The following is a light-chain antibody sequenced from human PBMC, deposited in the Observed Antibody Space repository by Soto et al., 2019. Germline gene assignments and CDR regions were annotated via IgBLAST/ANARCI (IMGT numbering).Light chain of an antibody. J-gene: IGLJ1*01. CDR1: SGDVWAYNS. Sequence: QSAMAQPASVSGSPGQSITISCTGTSGDVWAYNSVAWYQQHPHRAPQVIIYKGTQRPSGVSNRFPGSTSGNAASLTMSALQTDDEAHYFCGSSAPEXAYVCGTSTNVXV. CDR3: GSSAPEXAYV. CDR2: KGT. V-gene: IGLV2-23*01.